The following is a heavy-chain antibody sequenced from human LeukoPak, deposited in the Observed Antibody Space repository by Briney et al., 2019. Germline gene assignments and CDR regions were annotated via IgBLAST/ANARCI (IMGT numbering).Heavy chain of an antibody. V-gene: IGHV3-21*01. Sequence: GGSLRLSCAASGFTLSSYSMNWVRQAPGKGLEWVSSISSSSSYIYYADSVKGRFTISRDNAKNSLYLQMNSLRAEDTAVYYCARDREQQLVLYHGMDVWGQGTTVTVSS. CDR3: ARDREQQLVLYHGMDV. CDR2: ISSSSSYI. D-gene: IGHD6-13*01. CDR1: GFTLSSYS. J-gene: IGHJ6*02.